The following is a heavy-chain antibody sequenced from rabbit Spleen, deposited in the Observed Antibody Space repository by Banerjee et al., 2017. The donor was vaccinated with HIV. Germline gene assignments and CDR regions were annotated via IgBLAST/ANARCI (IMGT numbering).Heavy chain of an antibody. D-gene: IGHD8-1*01. CDR2: IYAGSSGNP. Sequence: QSLEESGGGLVKPGASLTLTCKASGFSFNSGYDMCWVRQAPGKGLEWIACIYAGSSGNPYSATWAKGRLPISTTSSTTVTLQMTSLTAADTATYFCARDTGTSFSTYGMDLWGPGTLFTVS. CDR3: ARDTGTSFSTYGMDL. V-gene: IGHV1S40*01. CDR1: GFSFNSGYD. J-gene: IGHJ6*01.